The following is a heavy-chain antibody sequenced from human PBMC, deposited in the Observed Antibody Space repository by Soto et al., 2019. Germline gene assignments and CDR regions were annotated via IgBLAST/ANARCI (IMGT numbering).Heavy chain of an antibody. CDR3: ASGPGYASSGYYRPYYFDD. CDR1: GGSISSSNW. J-gene: IGHJ4*02. D-gene: IGHD3-22*01. Sequence: QVQLQESGPGLVKPSGTLSLTCAVSGGSISSSNWWSWVRQPPGKGLEWIGEIYHSGSTNYNPSXXARVTVSVAKXXNXFXXKLTSVTAADTAVYYCASGPGYASSGYYRPYYFDDWGQGTLVTVSS. CDR2: IYHSGST. V-gene: IGHV4-4*02.